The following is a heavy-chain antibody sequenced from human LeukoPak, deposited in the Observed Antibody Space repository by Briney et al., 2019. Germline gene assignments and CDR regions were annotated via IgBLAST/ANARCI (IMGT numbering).Heavy chain of an antibody. CDR3: VKDPYYYDSSGYSRPFDY. D-gene: IGHD3-22*01. Sequence: PGGSLRLSCAASGFTFSSYAMNWVRQAPGKGLEWVSAISHSGGNTYYADSVKGRFTISRDNSKNTLYLQMSSLRVEDTALYYCVKDPYYYDSSGYSRPFDYWGQGTLVTVSS. J-gene: IGHJ4*02. V-gene: IGHV3-23*01. CDR2: ISHSGGNT. CDR1: GFTFSSYA.